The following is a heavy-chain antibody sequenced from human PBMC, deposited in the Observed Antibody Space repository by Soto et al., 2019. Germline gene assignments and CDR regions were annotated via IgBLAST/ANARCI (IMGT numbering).Heavy chain of an antibody. CDR3: AKDQGGYSYGFDY. D-gene: IGHD5-18*01. CDR1: GFTFSSYG. J-gene: IGHJ4*02. Sequence: GGSLRLSCAASGFTFSSYGMHWVRQAPGKGLEWVAVISYDGSNKYYADSVKGRFTIPRDNSKNTLYLQMNSLRAEDTAVYYCAKDQGGYSYGFDYWGQGTLVTVSS. CDR2: ISYDGSNK. V-gene: IGHV3-30*18.